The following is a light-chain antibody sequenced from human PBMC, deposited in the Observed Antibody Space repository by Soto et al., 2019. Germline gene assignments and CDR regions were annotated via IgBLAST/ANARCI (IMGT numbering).Light chain of an antibody. CDR2: DAS. CDR1: QSVRSN. Sequence: EVVMTQSPVTVSVSPGERATLSCRASQSVRSNLAWYQQKPGQAPRLLISDASTRATGIPARFSGSGSGTEFTLTISSLQSEDFTFYYCQQYDNWPRTFGQGTKVDI. V-gene: IGKV3-15*01. CDR3: QQYDNWPRT. J-gene: IGKJ1*01.